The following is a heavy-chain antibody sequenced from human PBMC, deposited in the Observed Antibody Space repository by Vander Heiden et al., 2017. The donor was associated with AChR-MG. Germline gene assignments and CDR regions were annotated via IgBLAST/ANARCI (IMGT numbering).Heavy chain of an antibody. J-gene: IGHJ4*02. Sequence: EVQLVESGGGLVQPGGSLRPSCAASGFTFSSYSMKWVRQAPGKGLEWVSYSSSSSSTIYYADSVKGRFTISRDNAKNSLYLQMNSLRAEDTAVYYCARAWAAAAPFDYWGQGTLVTVSS. CDR2: SSSSSSTI. CDR1: GFTFSSYS. V-gene: IGHV3-48*01. CDR3: ARAWAAAAPFDY. D-gene: IGHD6-13*01.